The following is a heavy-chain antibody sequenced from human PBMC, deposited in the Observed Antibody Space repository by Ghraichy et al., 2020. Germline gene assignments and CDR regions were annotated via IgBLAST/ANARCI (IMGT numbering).Heavy chain of an antibody. CDR2: IKQDGSEK. V-gene: IGHV3-7*01. D-gene: IGHD6-13*01. Sequence: GRSLRLSCAAFGFTFSSYWMSWVRQAPGKGLEWVANIKQDGSEKYYVDSVKGRFTISRDNAKNSLYLQMNSLRAEDTAVYYCARSRLIAAAGTPTDYWGQGTLVTVSS. CDR3: ARSRLIAAAGTPTDY. CDR1: GFTFSSYW. J-gene: IGHJ4*02.